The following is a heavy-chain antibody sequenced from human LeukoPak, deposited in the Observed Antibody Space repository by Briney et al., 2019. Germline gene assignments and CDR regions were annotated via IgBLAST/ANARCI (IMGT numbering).Heavy chain of an antibody. J-gene: IGHJ3*02. CDR3: AKRIFPRDAFDI. CDR1: GFTFSSYA. D-gene: IGHD3-9*01. V-gene: IGHV3-23*01. Sequence: GGSLRLSCAASGFTFSSYALSWVRQAPGKGLEWVSAISGSGGSTYYADSVKGRFTISRDNSKNTLYLQMNSLRAEDTAVYYCAKRIFPRDAFDIWGQGTMVTVSS. CDR2: ISGSGGST.